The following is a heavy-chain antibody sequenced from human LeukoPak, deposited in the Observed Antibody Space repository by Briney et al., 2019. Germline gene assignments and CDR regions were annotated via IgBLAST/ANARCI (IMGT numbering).Heavy chain of an antibody. V-gene: IGHV3-73*01. D-gene: IGHD2-21*02. J-gene: IGHJ4*02. CDR2: IRNKAYSYAT. Sequence: GGSLRLSCAASGLAFSGSAIHWVRQASGKGLEWVGRIRNKAYSYATAYAASVKGRFTISRDDSNNMAYPQMNSLETEDTAMYYCRSTATGQRDYWGQGTLVTVSS. CDR1: GLAFSGSA. CDR3: RSTATGQRDY.